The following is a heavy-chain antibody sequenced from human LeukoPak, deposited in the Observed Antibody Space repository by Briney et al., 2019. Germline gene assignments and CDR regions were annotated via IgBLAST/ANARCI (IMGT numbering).Heavy chain of an antibody. Sequence: GRSLRLSCRGSGFAFGDFAMNWVRQAPGKGLEWVGFTRSKAYGGTRGYAASVAGRFAISRDDSNSIAYLQMNSLTTEDTAMYYCTRLKYYDSRTRTFDIWGQGAMVTVSS. J-gene: IGHJ3*02. CDR3: TRLKYYDSRTRTFDI. CDR1: GFAFGDFA. D-gene: IGHD3-22*01. CDR2: TRSKAYGGTR. V-gene: IGHV3-49*04.